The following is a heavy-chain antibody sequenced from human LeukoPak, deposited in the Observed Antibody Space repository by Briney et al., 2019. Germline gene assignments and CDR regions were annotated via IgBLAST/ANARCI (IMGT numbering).Heavy chain of an antibody. V-gene: IGHV1-69*05. CDR1: GGTFSSYA. CDR2: IIPIFGTA. CDR3: ARDPGYSSSSDY. J-gene: IGHJ4*02. Sequence: ASVKVSCKASGGTFSSYAISWVRQAPGQGLEWMGGIIPIFGTANYAQKLQGRVTMTTDTSTSTAYMELRSLRSDDTAVYYCARDPGYSSSSDYWGQGTLVTVSS. D-gene: IGHD6-6*01.